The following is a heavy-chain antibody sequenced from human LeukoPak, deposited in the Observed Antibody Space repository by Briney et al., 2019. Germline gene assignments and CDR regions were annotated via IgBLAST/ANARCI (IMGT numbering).Heavy chain of an antibody. CDR2: ISGSGGST. CDR3: ATCGYSYGRFDY. Sequence: PGGSLRLSCAASGFTFSSYAMSWVRQAPGKGLEWVSAISGSGGSTYYADSVKGGFTISRDNSKNTLYLQMNSLRAEDTAVYYCATCGYSYGRFDYWGQGTLVTVSS. V-gene: IGHV3-23*01. CDR1: GFTFSSYA. D-gene: IGHD5-18*01. J-gene: IGHJ4*02.